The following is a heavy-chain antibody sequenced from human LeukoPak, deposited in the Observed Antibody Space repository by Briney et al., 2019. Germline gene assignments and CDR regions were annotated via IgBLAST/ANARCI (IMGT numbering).Heavy chain of an antibody. D-gene: IGHD1-26*01. V-gene: IGHV3-64D*06. J-gene: IGHJ2*01. CDR1: GFTFSSYA. CDR3: ARPSGSYWYFDL. CDR2: ISSNGGST. Sequence: PGGSLRLSCSASGFTFSSYAMHWVRQAPGKGLEYASAISSNGGSTYYADSVKGRFTISRDNSKNTLYLQMSSLRAEDTAVYYCARPSGSYWYFDLWGRGTLVTVSS.